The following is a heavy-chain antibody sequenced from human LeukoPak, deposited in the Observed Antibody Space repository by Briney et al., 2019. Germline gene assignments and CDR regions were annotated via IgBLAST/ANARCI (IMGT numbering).Heavy chain of an antibody. J-gene: IGHJ6*02. Sequence: GGSLRLSCAASGFTFSTYWMSWVRQAPGKGLEWVAVISYDGSNKYYADSVKGRFTISRDNSKNTLYLQMNSLRAEDTAVYYCAKQDYGMDVWGQGTTVTVSS. CDR1: GFTFSTYW. CDR3: AKQDYGMDV. V-gene: IGHV3-30*18. CDR2: ISYDGSNK.